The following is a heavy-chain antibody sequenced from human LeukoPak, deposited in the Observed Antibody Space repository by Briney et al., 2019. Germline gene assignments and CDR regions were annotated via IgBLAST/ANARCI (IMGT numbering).Heavy chain of an antibody. CDR2: IIPIFGTA. J-gene: IGHJ6*03. D-gene: IGHD2-2*01. V-gene: IGHV1-69*05. CDR3: ASGVVPAAILSPLTRGYYYYYMDV. Sequence: SVKVSCKASGGTFSSYAISWVRQAPGQGLEWMGGIIPIFGTANYAQKFQGRVTITTDESTSTAYMELSSLRSEDTAVYYCASGVVPAAILSPLTRGYYYYYMDVWGKGTTVSVSS. CDR1: GGTFSSYA.